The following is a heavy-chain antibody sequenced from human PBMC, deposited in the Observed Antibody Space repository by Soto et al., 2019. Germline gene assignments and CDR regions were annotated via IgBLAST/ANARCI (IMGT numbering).Heavy chain of an antibody. Sequence: GGSLRLSCAASGFTFSSYAMHWVRQAPGKGLEWVAVISYDGSNKYYADSVKGRFTISRDNSKNTLYLQMNSLRAEDTAVYYCARDYWTSPSSGWYGWGQGTLVTVSS. J-gene: IGHJ4*02. CDR1: GFTFSSYA. V-gene: IGHV3-30-3*01. CDR2: ISYDGSNK. CDR3: ARDYWTSPSSGWYG. D-gene: IGHD6-19*01.